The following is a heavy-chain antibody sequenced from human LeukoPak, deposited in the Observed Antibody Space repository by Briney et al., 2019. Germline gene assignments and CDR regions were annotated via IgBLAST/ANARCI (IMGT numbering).Heavy chain of an antibody. V-gene: IGHV1-69*13. CDR2: IIPIFGTA. D-gene: IGHD6-19*01. CDR1: GGTFISYA. CDR3: ASSLSSGWTYYGMDV. J-gene: IGHJ6*02. Sequence: ASVTVSCKASGGTFISYAISWVRQAPGQGLEWMGGIIPIFGTANYAQKFQGRVTITADESTSTAYMELSSLRSEDTAVYYCASSLSSGWTYYGMDVWGQGTTVTVSS.